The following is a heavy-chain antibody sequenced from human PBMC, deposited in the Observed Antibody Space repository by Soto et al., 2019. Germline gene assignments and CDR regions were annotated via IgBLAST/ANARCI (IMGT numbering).Heavy chain of an antibody. D-gene: IGHD6-25*01. V-gene: IGHV4-59*01. J-gene: IGHJ4*02. CDR1: GGSISSYY. Sequence: SETLSLTCTVSGGSISSYYWSWIRQPPGKGLEWIGYIYYSGSTNYNPSLKSRVTISVDTSKNQFSLKLSSVTAADTAVYYCARGIAQRFRNYYFDDWGQGTLITVSS. CDR2: IYYSGST. CDR3: ARGIAQRFRNYYFDD.